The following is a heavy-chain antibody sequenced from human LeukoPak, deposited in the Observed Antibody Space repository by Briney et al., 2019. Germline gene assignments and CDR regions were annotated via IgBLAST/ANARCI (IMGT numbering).Heavy chain of an antibody. CDR1: GFTFSSYS. D-gene: IGHD4-17*01. CDR3: GKYYGDNYYYFYMDV. Sequence: GGSLRLSCTASGFTFSSYSMNWVRHAPGKGLELVSSISSSSSYIYYADSVRGRFTISRDNAKNSLYLHMNSLRAEDTAVYYCGKYYGDNYYYFYMDVWGKGTTVTVSS. CDR2: ISSSSSYI. V-gene: IGHV3-21*01. J-gene: IGHJ6*03.